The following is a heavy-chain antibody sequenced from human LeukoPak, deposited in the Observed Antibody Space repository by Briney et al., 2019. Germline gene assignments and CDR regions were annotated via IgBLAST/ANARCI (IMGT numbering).Heavy chain of an antibody. V-gene: IGHV1-2*02. CDR1: GYTFTDYY. D-gene: IGHD6-19*01. CDR2: INPNSGGT. Sequence: ASVQVSCQASGYTFTDYYIHWVRPAPGQGLEWMGWINPNSGGTNSAQKFQGRVTMTKDTSISTAYMELSRLRSDDTAVYFCARAIAVVDYWGQGTLVTVSS. J-gene: IGHJ4*02. CDR3: ARAIAVVDY.